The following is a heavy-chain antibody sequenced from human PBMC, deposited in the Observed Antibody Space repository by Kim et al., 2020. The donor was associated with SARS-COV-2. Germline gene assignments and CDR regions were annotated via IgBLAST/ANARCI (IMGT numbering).Heavy chain of an antibody. CDR1: GFTFGDYA. CDR3: TRSIRFLEWLLYYAFDI. J-gene: IGHJ3*02. CDR2: IRSKADGGTT. D-gene: IGHD3-3*01. V-gene: IGHV3-49*04. Sequence: GGSLRLSCTASGFTFGDYAMSWVRQAPGKGLEWVGFIRSKADGGTTEYAASVKGRFTISRDDSKSIAYLQMNSLKTEDTAVYYCTRSIRFLEWLLYYAFDIWGQGTMVTVSS.